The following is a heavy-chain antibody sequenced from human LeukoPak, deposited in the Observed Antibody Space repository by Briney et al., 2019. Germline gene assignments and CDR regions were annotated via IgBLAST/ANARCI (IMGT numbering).Heavy chain of an antibody. CDR3: ARHPSASWLQFYFGMDV. Sequence: GESLKISCKGSGYRFTSHWIAWGRQMPGKGLKWMGIIYPGDSDTKYNPSFQGQVTISADKSISTACLQWSSLKASDTAMYYCARHPSASWLQFYFGMDVWGQGTTVTVSS. D-gene: IGHD5-24*01. CDR1: GYRFTSHW. CDR2: IYPGDSDT. J-gene: IGHJ6*02. V-gene: IGHV5-51*01.